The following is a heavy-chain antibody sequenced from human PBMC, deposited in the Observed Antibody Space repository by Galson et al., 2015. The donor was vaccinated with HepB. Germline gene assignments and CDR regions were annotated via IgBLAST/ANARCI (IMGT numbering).Heavy chain of an antibody. J-gene: IGHJ3*02. V-gene: IGHV3-30*14. CDR2: ISYDGSNK. D-gene: IGHD3-22*01. Sequence: SLRLSCAASGFTFSSYAMHWVRQAPGKGLEWVAVISYDGSNKYYADSVKGRFTISRDNSKNTLYLQMNSLRAEDTAVYYCARVTYYYDSSGYYLGNAFDIWGQGTMVTVSS. CDR1: GFTFSSYA. CDR3: ARVTYYYDSSGYYLGNAFDI.